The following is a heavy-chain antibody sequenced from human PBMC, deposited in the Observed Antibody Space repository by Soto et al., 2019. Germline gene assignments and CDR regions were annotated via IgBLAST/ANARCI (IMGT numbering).Heavy chain of an antibody. J-gene: IGHJ3*02. CDR1: GYTFTSYD. Sequence: ASVKVSCKASGYTFTSYDINWVRQATGQGLEWMGWMNPNSGNTGYAQKFQGRVTMTRNTSISTAYMELSSLRPEDTAVYYCAREYSSSDYDAFDSWGQGTRVTVSS. CDR2: MNPNSGNT. D-gene: IGHD6-6*01. V-gene: IGHV1-8*01. CDR3: AREYSSSDYDAFDS.